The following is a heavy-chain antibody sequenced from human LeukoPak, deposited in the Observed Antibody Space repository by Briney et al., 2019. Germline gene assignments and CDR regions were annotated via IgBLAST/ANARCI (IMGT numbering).Heavy chain of an antibody. CDR1: GCSVSSGSYY. CDR3: ARVGGGPYYDILTGFDY. CDR2: IYYSGST. D-gene: IGHD3-9*01. V-gene: IGHV4-61*01. J-gene: IGHJ4*02. Sequence: SETLSLTCTVSGCSVSSGSYYWIWIRQPPGKGLEWIGYIYYSGSTNYNPSLKSRVTISVDTSKNQFSLKLSSVTAADTAVYYCARVGGGPYYDILTGFDYWGQGTLVTASS.